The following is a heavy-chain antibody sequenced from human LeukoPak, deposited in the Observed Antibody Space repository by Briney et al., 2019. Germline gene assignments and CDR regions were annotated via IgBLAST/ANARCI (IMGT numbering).Heavy chain of an antibody. CDR1: GYSISSGYY. CDR3: ARVVAATWVDY. D-gene: IGHD2-15*01. V-gene: IGHV4-38-2*01. CDR2: IYHSGST. Sequence: SETLSLTCAVSGYSISSGYYWGWIRQPPGKGLEWIGSIYHSGSTYYNPSLKSRVTISVDTSKNQFSLKLGSVTAADTAVYYCARVVAATWVDYWGQGTLVTVSS. J-gene: IGHJ4*02.